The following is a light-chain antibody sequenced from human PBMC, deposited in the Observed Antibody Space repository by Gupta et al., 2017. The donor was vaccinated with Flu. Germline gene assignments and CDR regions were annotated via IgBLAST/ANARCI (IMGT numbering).Light chain of an antibody. J-gene: IGLJ2*01. Sequence: QSVLTPPPSVSGAPGQRVTISCTGSSSNIGAGYDVNWYQQLPGTAPKLLMSGNINRPSVVPARFAGSKSGTSASLAITGLQAEDEADYYGQSYDGSLSGSVVFGGGTRLTVL. V-gene: IGLV1-40*01. CDR2: GNI. CDR3: QSYDGSLSGSVV. CDR1: SSNIGAGYD.